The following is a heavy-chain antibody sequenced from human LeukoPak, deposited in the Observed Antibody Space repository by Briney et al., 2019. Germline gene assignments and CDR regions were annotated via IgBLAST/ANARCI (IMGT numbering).Heavy chain of an antibody. Sequence: SQTLSLTCTVSGVSISSGDYYWSWIRQPPGKGLEWIGFIYYSGSTYYNPSLKSRLSISVDTSKNQFSLKLNSVTAADTAVYYCAREDRVGPNIFDYWGQGTLVTVSS. CDR2: IYYSGST. CDR1: GVSISSGDYY. D-gene: IGHD1-26*01. V-gene: IGHV4-30-4*01. J-gene: IGHJ4*02. CDR3: AREDRVGPNIFDY.